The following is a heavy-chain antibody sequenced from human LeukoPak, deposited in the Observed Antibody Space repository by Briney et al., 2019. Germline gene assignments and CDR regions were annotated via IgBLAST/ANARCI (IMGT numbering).Heavy chain of an antibody. Sequence: GGSLRLSFTASGFTFGDYAMSWVRQAPGKGLEWVSAISGSGGSTYYADSVKGRFTIFRDNSKNTLYLQMNSLRAEDTAVYYCARELHTAMAFDYWGQGTLVTVSS. J-gene: IGHJ4*02. CDR3: ARELHTAMAFDY. CDR1: GFTFGDYA. V-gene: IGHV3-23*01. D-gene: IGHD5-18*01. CDR2: ISGSGGST.